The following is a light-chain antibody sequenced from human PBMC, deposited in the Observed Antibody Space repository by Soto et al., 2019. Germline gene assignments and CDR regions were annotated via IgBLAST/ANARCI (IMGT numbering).Light chain of an antibody. CDR3: QQYGGGPWT. V-gene: IGKV3-20*01. CDR2: AAY. CDR1: QSVPNNY. Sequence: EIVLTQSPDTLSLSPGERATISCRASQSVPNNYLAWYLQKPGQAPKVLIYAAYNRATGIPDRFSGSGSGTDFTLTSRRLEPEDFAVFYCQQYGGGPWTFGQGTKVESK. J-gene: IGKJ1*01.